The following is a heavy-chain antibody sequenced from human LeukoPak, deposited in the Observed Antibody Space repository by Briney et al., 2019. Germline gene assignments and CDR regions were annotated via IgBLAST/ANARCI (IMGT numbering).Heavy chain of an antibody. CDR1: GFTFSSHA. D-gene: IGHD5-18*01. J-gene: IGHJ3*02. Sequence: GGSLRLSCEAFGFTFSSHAMNWVRQAPGKGLEWVSLISGAGDTTYYADSVKGRFTISRDNSKNTLYLQMNSLRAEDTAVYYCARARSSYGYGDAFDIWGQGTMVTVSS. V-gene: IGHV3-23*01. CDR3: ARARSSYGYGDAFDI. CDR2: ISGAGDTT.